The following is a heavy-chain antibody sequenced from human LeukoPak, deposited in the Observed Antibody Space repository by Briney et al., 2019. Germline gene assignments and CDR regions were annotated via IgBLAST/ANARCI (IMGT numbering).Heavy chain of an antibody. D-gene: IGHD5-24*01. Sequence: TGGSLRLSCAASGFTFSSYWMSWVRQAPGKGLEWVANIKQDESEKYYVDSVKGRFTISRDNSKNTLYLQMNSLRAEDTAVYYCASPSFGRDGYKPPDYWGQGTLVTVSS. V-gene: IGHV3-7*01. CDR2: IKQDESEK. J-gene: IGHJ4*02. CDR3: ASPSFGRDGYKPPDY. CDR1: GFTFSSYW.